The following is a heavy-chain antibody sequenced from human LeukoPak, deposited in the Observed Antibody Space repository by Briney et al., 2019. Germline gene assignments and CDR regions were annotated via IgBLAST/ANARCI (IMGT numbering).Heavy chain of an antibody. V-gene: IGHV3-23*01. CDR3: AHGTMYQLDY. CDR2: ILGLGGAGRT. J-gene: IGHJ4*02. Sequence: PGGSLRLSCAASGFTFSSYWMHWVRQAPGKGLEWVSGILGLGGAGRTYYADSVKGRFTISRDNSKNTLYLQMNSLRAEDTAVYYCAHGTMYQLDYWGQGTLVTVSS. D-gene: IGHD2-2*01. CDR1: GFTFSSYW.